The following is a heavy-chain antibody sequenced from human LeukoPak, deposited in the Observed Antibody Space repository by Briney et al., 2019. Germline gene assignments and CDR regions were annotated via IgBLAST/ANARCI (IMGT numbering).Heavy chain of an antibody. CDR2: ISSDGSTK. CDR1: GFSFGTFA. J-gene: IGHJ3*02. Sequence: PGGSLRLSCAASGFSFGTFAMNWVRQAPGKGLEWVALISSDGSTKDYADSAKGRFTISRDNSKNTLYLQMNSLRAEDTAVYYCARELAYCGGDCWTSDASDIWGQGTMVTVSS. V-gene: IGHV3-30*04. CDR3: ARELAYCGGDCWTSDASDI. D-gene: IGHD2-21*02.